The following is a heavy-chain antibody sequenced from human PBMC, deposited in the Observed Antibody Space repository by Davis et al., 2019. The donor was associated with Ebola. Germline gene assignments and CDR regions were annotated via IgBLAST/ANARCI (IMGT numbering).Heavy chain of an antibody. J-gene: IGHJ4*02. V-gene: IGHV3-23*01. Sequence: GESLKISCAASGFTFYNYAITWVRQAPGKGLEWVSSISASGDRTYYADSVKGRFTISRDNAKNSLYLQMNSLRDEDTAVYYCARERGGIRGDYVDYWGQGTLVTVSS. CDR3: ARERGGIRGDYVDY. CDR1: GFTFYNYA. D-gene: IGHD2-21*01. CDR2: ISASGDRT.